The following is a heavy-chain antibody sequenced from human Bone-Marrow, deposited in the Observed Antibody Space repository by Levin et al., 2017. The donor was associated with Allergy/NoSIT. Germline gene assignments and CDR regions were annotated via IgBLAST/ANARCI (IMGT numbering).Heavy chain of an antibody. CDR2: IYHVGGT. J-gene: IGHJ4*02. CDR3: AREAGAATFKGFDY. V-gene: IGHV4-4*02. CDR1: GGSTTSNNW. Sequence: ASETLSLTCAISGGSTTSNNWWSWVRQPPGKGLEWMGEIYHVGGTNYKPSLEGRITISVDNSKNQVSLRLSSVTAADTAIYYCAREAGAATFKGFDYWGQGILVTVSS. D-gene: IGHD6-25*01.